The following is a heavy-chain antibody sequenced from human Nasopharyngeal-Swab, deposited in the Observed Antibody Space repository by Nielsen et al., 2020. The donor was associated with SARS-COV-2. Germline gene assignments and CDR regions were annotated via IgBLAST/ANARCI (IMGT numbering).Heavy chain of an antibody. V-gene: IGHV5-51*01. D-gene: IGHD5/OR15-5a*01. Sequence: KVSCKGSGYSFTSYWIGWVRQMPGKGLEWMRIIYPGDSDTRYSPSFQGQVTISADKSISTAYLQWSSLKASDIAMYYCARIPSTLPDYWGQGTLVTVSS. CDR3: ARIPSTLPDY. CDR1: GYSFTSYW. CDR2: IYPGDSDT. J-gene: IGHJ4*02.